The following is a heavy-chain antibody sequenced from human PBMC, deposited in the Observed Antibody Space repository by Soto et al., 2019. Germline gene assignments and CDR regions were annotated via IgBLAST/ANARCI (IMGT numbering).Heavy chain of an antibody. Sequence: SETLSLTCTVSGGSISSYYWSWIRQPPGKGLEWIGYIYYSGSTNYNPSLKSRVTISVDTSKNQFSLKLSSVTAADTAVYYCAIGGWELTHFDYWGQGTLVTVSS. CDR3: AIGGWELTHFDY. J-gene: IGHJ4*02. CDR2: IYYSGST. V-gene: IGHV4-59*01. CDR1: GGSISSYY. D-gene: IGHD1-26*01.